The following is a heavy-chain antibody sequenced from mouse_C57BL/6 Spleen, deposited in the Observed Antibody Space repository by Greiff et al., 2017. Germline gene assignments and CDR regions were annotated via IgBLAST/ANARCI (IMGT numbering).Heavy chain of an antibody. J-gene: IGHJ2*01. CDR2: IWRGGST. D-gene: IGHD1-1*01. CDR3: AKASYGSSYSYYFDY. CDR1: GFSLTSYG. V-gene: IGHV2-5*01. Sequence: VQLQQSGPGLVQPSQSLSITCTVSGFSLTSYGVHWVRQSPGKGLEWLGVIWRGGSTDYNAAFMSRLSITKDNSKSQVFFKMNSLQADDTAIYYCAKASYGSSYSYYFDYWGQGTTLTVSS.